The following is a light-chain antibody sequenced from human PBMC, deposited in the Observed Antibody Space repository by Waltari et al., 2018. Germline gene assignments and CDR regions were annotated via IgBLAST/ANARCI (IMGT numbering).Light chain of an antibody. CDR1: SSNIGNNY. CDR3: AAWDDSLSGVV. Sequence: QSVLTQPPSASGTPGQRVTISCSGRSSNIGNNYVHWYHQVPGTAPKLLIYRNNQRPSGCPDRSSGSKSGTSASLAISGLRSEDEGDYYCAAWDDSLSGVVFGGGTKLTVL. J-gene: IGLJ2*01. V-gene: IGLV1-47*01. CDR2: RNN.